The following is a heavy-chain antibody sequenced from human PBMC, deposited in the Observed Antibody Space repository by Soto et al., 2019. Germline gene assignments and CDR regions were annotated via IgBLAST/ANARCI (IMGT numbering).Heavy chain of an antibody. J-gene: IGHJ6*03. Sequence: GESLKISYKGSGYSFTSYWIGWVRQMPGKGLEWMGIIYPGDSDTRYSPSFQGQVTISADKSISTAYLQWSSLKASDTAMYYCARHIHYGNYVSYYYYMDVWGKGTTVTVSS. CDR3: ARHIHYGNYVSYYYYMDV. CDR1: GYSFTSYW. CDR2: IYPGDSDT. D-gene: IGHD4-17*01. V-gene: IGHV5-51*01.